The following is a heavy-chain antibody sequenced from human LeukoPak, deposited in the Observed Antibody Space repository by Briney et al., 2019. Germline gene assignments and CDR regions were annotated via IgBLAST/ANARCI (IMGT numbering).Heavy chain of an antibody. Sequence: GRSLRLSCAASGFTFSSYAMHWVRQAPGKGLEWVAVISYDGSNKYYADSVKGRFTISRDNSKNTLYLQMNSLRAEDTAVYYCARGNSVSYYYYGLDVWGQGTTVTVSS. CDR2: ISYDGSNK. CDR3: ARGNSVSYYYYGLDV. J-gene: IGHJ6*02. D-gene: IGHD5/OR15-5a*01. CDR1: GFTFSSYA. V-gene: IGHV3-30*04.